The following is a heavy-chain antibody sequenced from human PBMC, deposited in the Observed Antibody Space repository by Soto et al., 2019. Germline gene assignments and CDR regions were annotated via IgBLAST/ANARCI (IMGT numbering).Heavy chain of an antibody. CDR3: AREGHYDSSGYYLTLFDY. D-gene: IGHD3-22*01. V-gene: IGHV4-31*03. J-gene: IGHJ4*02. Sequence: PSETLSLTCTVSGGSISSGGYYWSWIRQHPGKGLEWIGYIYYSGGTYYNPSLKSRVTISVDTSKNQFSLKLSSVTAADTAVYYCAREGHYDSSGYYLTLFDYWGQGTLVTAPQ. CDR1: GGSISSGGYY. CDR2: IYYSGGT.